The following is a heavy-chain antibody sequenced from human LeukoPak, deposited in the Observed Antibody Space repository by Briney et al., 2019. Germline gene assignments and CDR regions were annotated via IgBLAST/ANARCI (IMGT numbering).Heavy chain of an antibody. CDR2: INPNSGGT. CDR3: ATTRTSYYDSSGPDAFDI. Sequence: ASVKVSCKASGYTFTGYYMNWVRQAPGQGLEWMGWINPNSGGTNYAQKFQGRVTMTRDTSISTAYMELSRLRSDDTAVYYCATTRTSYYDSSGPDAFDIWGQGTTVTVSS. D-gene: IGHD3-22*01. V-gene: IGHV1-2*02. CDR1: GYTFTGYY. J-gene: IGHJ3*02.